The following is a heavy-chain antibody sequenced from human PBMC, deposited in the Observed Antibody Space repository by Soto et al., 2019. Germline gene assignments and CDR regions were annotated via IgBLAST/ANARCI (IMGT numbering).Heavy chain of an antibody. J-gene: IGHJ4*02. Sequence: QVQLVQSGAEVKKPGSSVKVSCKASGGTFSSYTISWVRQAPGQGLEWMGRIIPIRGIANYAQKFQGRVTITADKSTSTSYMELSSMSCEDAAVYYCAREGIAAAGSGFDYWGRGSLVTV. CDR1: GGTFSSYT. V-gene: IGHV1-69*08. CDR2: IIPIRGIA. D-gene: IGHD6-13*01. CDR3: AREGIAAAGSGFDY.